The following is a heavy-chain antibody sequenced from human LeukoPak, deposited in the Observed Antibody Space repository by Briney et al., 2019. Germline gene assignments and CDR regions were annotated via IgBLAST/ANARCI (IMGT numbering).Heavy chain of an antibody. CDR1: GFTFSSYW. CDR3: ARGSAYYYDSSGFM. J-gene: IGHJ4*02. CDR2: INPAGSAK. D-gene: IGHD3-22*01. V-gene: IGHV3-7*01. Sequence: GGSLRLSCEASGFTFSSYWMNWVRQAPGKGLEWVANINPAGSAKYYVDSMKGRFTISRDNAKNSLYLQMDSLRAEDTAVYYCARGSAYYYDSSGFMWGQGTLVTASS.